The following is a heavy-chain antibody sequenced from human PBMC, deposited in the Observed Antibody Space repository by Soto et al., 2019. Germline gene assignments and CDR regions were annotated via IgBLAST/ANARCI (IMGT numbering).Heavy chain of an antibody. CDR1: GGSINYNSYH. D-gene: IGHD2-2*01. J-gene: IGHJ4*02. Sequence: QLQLQESGPGLVKPSETLSLTCSVSGGSINYNSYHWGWIRQPPGQGLEWIGSIFSTGTTFYNPSLESRVTMSVDTSKSAFSPHLTSVTAADTAVYFWARLVVVAPVANVWGQGTLVTVSS. CDR2: IFSTGTT. CDR3: ARLVVVAPVANV. V-gene: IGHV4-39*02.